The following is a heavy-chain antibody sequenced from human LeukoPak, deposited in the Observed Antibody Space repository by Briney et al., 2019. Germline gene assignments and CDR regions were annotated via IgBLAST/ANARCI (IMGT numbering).Heavy chain of an antibody. D-gene: IGHD6-19*01. J-gene: IGHJ6*03. V-gene: IGHV1-69*05. Sequence: SVKVSCKASGGTFSSYAISWVRQAPGQGLEWMGRIIPIFGTANYAQKFQGRVTITTDESTSTAYMELSSLRSEDTAVYYCARDRLAVAGTTDYYYYYYMDVWGKGTTVTVSS. CDR3: ARDRLAVAGTTDYYYYYYMDV. CDR2: IIPIFGTA. CDR1: GGTFSSYA.